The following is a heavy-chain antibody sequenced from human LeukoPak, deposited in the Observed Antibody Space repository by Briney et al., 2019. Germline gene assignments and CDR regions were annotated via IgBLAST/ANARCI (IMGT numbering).Heavy chain of an antibody. CDR2: TYHSGTS. CDR1: GYSISSGYY. D-gene: IGHD4-23*01. Sequence: SETLSLTCAVSGYSISSGYYWGCVRQSPGKGLEWIGNTYHSGTSYYNPSLKSRVTISVDTSKNQFSLTLSSLTAEDTAVYYCARKYGSNAGYFAYWGQGALVTVSS. CDR3: ARKYGSNAGYFAY. V-gene: IGHV4-38-2*01. J-gene: IGHJ4*02.